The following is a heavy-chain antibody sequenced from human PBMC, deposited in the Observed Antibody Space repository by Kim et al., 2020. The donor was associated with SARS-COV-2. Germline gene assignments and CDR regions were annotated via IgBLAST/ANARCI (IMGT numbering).Heavy chain of an antibody. CDR2: GST. D-gene: IGHD1-26*01. Sequence: GSTYYNPSLKSRVTISVDTSKNQFSLKLSSVTAADTAVYYCASGNRREDYWGQGTLVTVSS. V-gene: IGHV4-39*01. CDR3: ASGNRREDY. J-gene: IGHJ4*02.